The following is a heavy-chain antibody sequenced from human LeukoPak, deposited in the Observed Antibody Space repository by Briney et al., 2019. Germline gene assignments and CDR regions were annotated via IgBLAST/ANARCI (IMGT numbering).Heavy chain of an antibody. J-gene: IGHJ4*02. CDR3: AKEDHYYDSSGYLQYFDY. CDR2: ISWNSGSI. V-gene: IGHV3-9*01. Sequence: GGSLRLSCAASGFTLDDYAMHWVRQAPGKGLEWVSGISWNSGSIGYADSVKGRFTISRDNAKNSLYLQMNSLRAEDTALYYCAKEDHYYDSSGYLQYFDYWGQGTLVTVSS. CDR1: GFTLDDYA. D-gene: IGHD3-22*01.